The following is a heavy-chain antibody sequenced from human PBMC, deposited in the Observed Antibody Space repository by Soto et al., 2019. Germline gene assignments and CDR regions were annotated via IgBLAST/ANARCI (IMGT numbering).Heavy chain of an antibody. CDR1: GFTFSSYG. V-gene: IGHV3-30*18. CDR3: AKDHLDY. CDR2: ISYDGSNK. J-gene: IGHJ4*02. Sequence: GSLRLSCAASGFTFSSYGMHWVRQAPGKGLEWVAVISYDGSNKYYADSVKGRFTISRDNSKNTLYLQMNSLRAEDTAVYYCAKDHLDYWGQGTLVTVSS.